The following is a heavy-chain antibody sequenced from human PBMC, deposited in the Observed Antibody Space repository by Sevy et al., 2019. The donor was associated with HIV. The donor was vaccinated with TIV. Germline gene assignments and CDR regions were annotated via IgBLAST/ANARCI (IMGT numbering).Heavy chain of an antibody. J-gene: IGHJ4*02. D-gene: IGHD2-8*01. CDR2: IIPIFGTA. CDR3: AVGYCTNGGRYSSDY. CDR1: GGTFSSYA. Sequence: ASVKVSCKASGGTFSSYAISWVRQAPGQGLEWMGGIIPIFGTANYAQKFQGRVTITADKSTSTAYMELSSLRSEDTAVYYCAVGYCTNGGRYSSDYWGQGTLVTVS. V-gene: IGHV1-69*06.